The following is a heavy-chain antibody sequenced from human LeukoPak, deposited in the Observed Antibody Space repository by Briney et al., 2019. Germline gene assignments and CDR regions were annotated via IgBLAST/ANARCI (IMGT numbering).Heavy chain of an antibody. CDR3: ARVLGVLLWFGELLTDAFDI. CDR2: ISSSSSYI. Sequence: GGSLRLSCAASGFTFDDYAMPWVRQAPGKGLEWVSSISSSSSYIYYADSVKGRFTISRDNAKNSLYLQMNSLRAEDTAVYYCARVLGVLLWFGELLTDAFDIWGQGTMVTVSS. J-gene: IGHJ3*02. CDR1: GFTFDDYA. D-gene: IGHD3-10*01. V-gene: IGHV3-21*01.